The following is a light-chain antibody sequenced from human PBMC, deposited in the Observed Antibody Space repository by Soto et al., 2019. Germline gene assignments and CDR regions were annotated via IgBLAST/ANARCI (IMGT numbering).Light chain of an antibody. Sequence: QSVLTQPPSVSGAPGQRVTISCTGSSSNIGAGYDVHWYQQLPGTAPKLLIYGNSNRPSGVPDRFSGSKSGTSASLAITGLQAEDEADYYCQSYDSRLSAPVFGTGTKRTVL. CDR2: GNS. J-gene: IGLJ1*01. CDR1: SSNIGAGYD. CDR3: QSYDSRLSAPV. V-gene: IGLV1-40*01.